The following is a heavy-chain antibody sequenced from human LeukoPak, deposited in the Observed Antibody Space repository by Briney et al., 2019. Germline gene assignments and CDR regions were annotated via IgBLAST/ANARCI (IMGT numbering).Heavy chain of an antibody. CDR2: INHSGST. V-gene: IGHV4-34*01. CDR3: ATSRVLRYFDWQPYYYCGMDV. D-gene: IGHD3-9*01. Sequence: LETLSLTCAVYGGSFSGYYWSWIRQPPGKGLEWIGEINHSGSTNYNPSLKSRVTISVDTSKNRFSLKLSSVTAADTAVYYCATSRVLRYFDWQPYYYCGMDVWGQGTTVTVSS. CDR1: GGSFSGYY. J-gene: IGHJ6*02.